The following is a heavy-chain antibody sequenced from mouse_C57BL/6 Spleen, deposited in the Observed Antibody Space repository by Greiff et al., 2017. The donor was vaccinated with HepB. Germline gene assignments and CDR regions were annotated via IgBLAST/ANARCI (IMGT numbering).Heavy chain of an antibody. Sequence: QVQLKQPGAELVKPGDSVTLSCKASGYTFTSYWMQWVKQRPGQGLEWIGEIDPSDRYTNYKQKFKGQATLTVDTSSSTAYMHLSSLTSEDSAVYYCARPGVEKYFAVWGPGTTVTVSS. CDR2: IDPSDRYT. CDR1: GYTFTSYW. J-gene: IGHJ1*01. V-gene: IGHV1-50*01. CDR3: ARPGVEKYFAV.